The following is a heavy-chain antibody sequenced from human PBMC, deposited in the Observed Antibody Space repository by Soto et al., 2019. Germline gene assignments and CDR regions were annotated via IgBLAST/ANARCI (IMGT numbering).Heavy chain of an antibody. J-gene: IGHJ4*02. V-gene: IGHV3-30*14. CDR2: ISYDGSNK. CDR1: GFTFSSYA. D-gene: IGHD3-22*01. Sequence: QVQLVESGGGVVQPGRSMRLSCAVSGFTFSSYAMHWVRQAPGKGLEWVAVISYDGSNKYYADSVKGRFTISRDNSKNTLYLQMNSLRAEDTAVYYCARDWSYYDIGPVDYWGQGTLVTVSS. CDR3: ARDWSYYDIGPVDY.